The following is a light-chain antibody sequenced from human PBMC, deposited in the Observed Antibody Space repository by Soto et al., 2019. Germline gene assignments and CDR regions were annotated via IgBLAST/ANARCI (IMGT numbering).Light chain of an antibody. V-gene: IGKV3-15*01. Sequence: DIVMTQSPANLSVSPGERATLSCRASQSMSNNLAWYQQKPGQSPMLLIYGASTRDTGIPDRFSGSGSGTEFTLTISSLQSEDFAIYYCQQYHNWPPFTFGQGTRLEIK. J-gene: IGKJ5*01. CDR1: QSMSNN. CDR3: QQYHNWPPFT. CDR2: GAS.